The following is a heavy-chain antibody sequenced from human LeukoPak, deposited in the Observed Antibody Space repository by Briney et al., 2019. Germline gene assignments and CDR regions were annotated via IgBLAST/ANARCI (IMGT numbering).Heavy chain of an antibody. D-gene: IGHD2-2*01. CDR2: ISGSGGST. V-gene: IGHV3-23*01. Sequence: PGGSLRLSCAASGFTFSSYGMSWVRQAPGKGLEWVSAISGSGGSTYYADSVKGRFTISRDNSKNTLYLQMNSLRAEDTAVYYCAKLGDIVVVPAAMPGAYYFDYWGQGTLVTVSS. CDR1: GFTFSSYG. CDR3: AKLGDIVVVPAAMPGAYYFDY. J-gene: IGHJ4*02.